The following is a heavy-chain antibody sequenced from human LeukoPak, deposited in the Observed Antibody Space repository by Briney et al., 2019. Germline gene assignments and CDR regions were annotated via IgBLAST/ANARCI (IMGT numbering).Heavy chain of an antibody. CDR3: ARGGGSSGYPDY. Sequence: ASVKVSCKASGYTFTDYYIHWVRQAPGQGLEWMGWINPKSGGTTYAQKFQGRGTVTTDTAISTAYMDLTGLKSDDTAVYYCARGGGSSGYPDYWGQGTLVTVSS. CDR2: INPKSGGT. CDR1: GYTFTDYY. J-gene: IGHJ4*02. D-gene: IGHD3-22*01. V-gene: IGHV1-2*02.